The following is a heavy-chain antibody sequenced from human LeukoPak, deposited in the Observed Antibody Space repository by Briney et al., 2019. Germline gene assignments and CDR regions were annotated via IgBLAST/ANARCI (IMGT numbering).Heavy chain of an antibody. CDR3: ARVQRAAAAIPEGSYNWFDP. V-gene: IGHV3-74*01. CDR2: INSDGSST. J-gene: IGHJ5*02. Sequence: GGSLRLSCAASGFIFSDYWMHWVRQAPGKGLVWVSRINSDGSSTSHADSVKGRFTISRDNAKNTLYLQMNSLRAEDTAVYYCARVQRAAAAIPEGSYNWFDPWGQGTLVTVSS. D-gene: IGHD6-13*01. CDR1: GFIFSDYW.